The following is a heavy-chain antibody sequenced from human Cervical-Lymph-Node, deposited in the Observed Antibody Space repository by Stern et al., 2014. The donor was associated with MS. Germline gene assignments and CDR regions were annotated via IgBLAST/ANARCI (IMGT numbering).Heavy chain of an antibody. CDR3: ARGRGIALRPDY. V-gene: IGHV5-51*03. CDR2: CYLGDSDT. J-gene: IGHJ4*02. Sequence: VQLVESGAELKKPGESLRISCKGSGYSLTNNWIGWVRQMPGKGLEWMVMCYLGDSDTRYSPSFQGQVTISADRSINTAYLQWSSLKASDTAMYYCARGRGIALRPDYWGQGTLVTVSS. CDR1: GYSLTNNW. D-gene: IGHD6-13*01.